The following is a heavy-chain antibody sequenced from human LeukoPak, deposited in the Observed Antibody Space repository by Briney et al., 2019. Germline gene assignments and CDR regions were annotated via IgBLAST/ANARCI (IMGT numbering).Heavy chain of an antibody. CDR3: VRRDYGDAAYFQH. CDR2: IYYSGST. Sequence: SETLSLTCTVSGGSISSSSYFWGWIRQPPGKGLEWIGSIYYSGSTYYNPSLKSRVTISVDKSKNQFSLKLSSVTAADTAVYYSVRRDYGDAAYFQHWGQGTLVTVSS. V-gene: IGHV4-39*07. CDR1: GGSISSSSYF. D-gene: IGHD4-17*01. J-gene: IGHJ1*01.